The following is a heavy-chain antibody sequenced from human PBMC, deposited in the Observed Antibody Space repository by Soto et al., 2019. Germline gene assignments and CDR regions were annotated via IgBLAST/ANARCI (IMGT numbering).Heavy chain of an antibody. CDR1: GGTISTYV. CDR2: IIPALGAA. Sequence: QVHLVQSGAEVKKPGSSVKVSCTTSGGTISTYVINWVRQAPGQGLEWMGRIIPALGAADYAQKFQDRLTITADKSTSTAYMELSSLRSDDTAVYYWARGGQQVVSFDYWGQGTLVAVSS. D-gene: IGHD6-6*01. J-gene: IGHJ4*02. V-gene: IGHV1-69*08. CDR3: ARGGQQVVSFDY.